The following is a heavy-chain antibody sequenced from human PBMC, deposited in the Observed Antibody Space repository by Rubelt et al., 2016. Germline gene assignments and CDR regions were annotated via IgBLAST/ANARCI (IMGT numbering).Heavy chain of an antibody. CDR1: FSDYG. V-gene: IGHV3-30*02. D-gene: IGHD3-22*01. Sequence: FSDYGMHWVRQAPGKGLEWVAFIRYDGTNKYHADSVKGRFTISRDNPKNTLYLQMNSLKTEDTAVYYCARVSFYYDSSGDYYYYYGMDVWGQGTTVTVSS. CDR2: IRYDGTNK. J-gene: IGHJ6*02. CDR3: ARVSFYYDSSGDYYYYYGMDV.